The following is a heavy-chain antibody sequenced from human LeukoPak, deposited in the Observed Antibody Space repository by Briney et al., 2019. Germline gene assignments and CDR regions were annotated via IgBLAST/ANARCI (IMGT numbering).Heavy chain of an antibody. CDR1: GGSISSSNYY. CDR2: ILYSGST. V-gene: IGHV4-39*07. CDR3: ARLAHRQEATNDY. J-gene: IGHJ4*02. Sequence: SETLSLTCTVSGGSISSSNYYWGWIRQPPGKGLEWIGSILYSGSTYYNPSLKSRVTISVDTSKNQFSLKLSSVTAADTAVYYCARLAHRQEATNDYWGQGTLVTVSS. D-gene: IGHD1-26*01.